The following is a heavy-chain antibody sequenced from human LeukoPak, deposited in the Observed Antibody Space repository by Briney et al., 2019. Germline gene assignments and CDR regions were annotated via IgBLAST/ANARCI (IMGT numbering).Heavy chain of an antibody. J-gene: IGHJ4*02. V-gene: IGHV3-23*01. CDR2: IITSGGST. Sequence: GGSLRLSCAASGFTFSSYAMSWVRQAPGKGLEWVSAIITSGGSTYYADSVKGRFTISRDNSKNTLYLQMNSLRAEDTAVYYCAKASDRSGYYYLFDYWGQGTLVTVSS. CDR1: GFTFSSYA. D-gene: IGHD3-22*01. CDR3: AKASDRSGYYYLFDY.